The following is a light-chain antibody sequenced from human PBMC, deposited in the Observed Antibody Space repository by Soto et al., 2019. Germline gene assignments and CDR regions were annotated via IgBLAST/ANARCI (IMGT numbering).Light chain of an antibody. CDR3: ETWDSNTRV. CDR2: LERDGSY. Sequence: QPVLTQSSSASASLGSSVKLTCSLSSGHSSYTIAWHQQQPGKAPRYLMKLERDGSYNTGSGVPDRFSGSSSRADRYLSISNLQFEDEADYYCETWDSNTRVFGGGTKVTVL. V-gene: IGLV4-60*02. J-gene: IGLJ3*02. CDR1: SGHSSYT.